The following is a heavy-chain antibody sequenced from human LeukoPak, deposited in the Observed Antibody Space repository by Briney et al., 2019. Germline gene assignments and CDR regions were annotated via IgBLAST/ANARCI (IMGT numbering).Heavy chain of an antibody. CDR3: ARDEYSSSPGYFDY. CDR2: ISSGSSYI. J-gene: IGHJ4*02. V-gene: IGHV3-21*01. D-gene: IGHD6-6*01. CDR1: GFTSSTYT. Sequence: PGGSLRLSCAASGFTSSTYTMNWVRQAPGKGLELVSCISSGSSYIYYADSVKGRFTISRDNAKNSLYLQMNSLRAEDTAVYYCARDEYSSSPGYFDYWGQGTLVTVSS.